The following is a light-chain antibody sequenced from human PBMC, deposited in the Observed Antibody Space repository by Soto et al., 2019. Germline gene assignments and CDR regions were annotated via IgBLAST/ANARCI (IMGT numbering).Light chain of an antibody. CDR2: DVS. J-gene: IGLJ2*01. V-gene: IGLV2-14*03. Sequence: QSVLTQPASVSGSPGQSITISCTGTSSDVGGYNYVSWYQQHPGKAPKLMIYDVSNRPSGVSNRFSGSKSGNTASLTISGLQAEEEADYSCCSYTGSRAPVVFGGGTKLTVL. CDR3: CSYTGSRAPVV. CDR1: SSDVGGYNY.